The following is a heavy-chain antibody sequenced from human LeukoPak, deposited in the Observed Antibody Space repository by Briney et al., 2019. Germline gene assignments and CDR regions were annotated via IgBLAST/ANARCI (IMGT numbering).Heavy chain of an antibody. D-gene: IGHD6-6*01. CDR3: ARTIAASTMGFDP. V-gene: IGHV1-69*02. J-gene: IGHJ5*02. CDR2: IIPILGIA. Sequence: GASVKVSCKASGGTFSSYTISWVRQAPGQGLEWMGRIIPILGIANYAQKFQGRVTITADKSTSTAYMELSSPRSEDTAVYYCARTIAASTMGFDPWGQGTLVTVSS. CDR1: GGTFSSYT.